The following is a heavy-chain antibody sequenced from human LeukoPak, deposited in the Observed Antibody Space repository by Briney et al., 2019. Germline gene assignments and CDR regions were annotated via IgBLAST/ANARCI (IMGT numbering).Heavy chain of an antibody. D-gene: IGHD5-18*01. CDR3: ARVRQTAMATPWYFDL. J-gene: IGHJ2*01. CDR1: GGSISGYY. Sequence: PSETLSLICTVSGGSISGYYWTWIRQPPGKGLEWIGYLYYSGSTTYNPSLRSRLTMSVDTSKNQFSLQVTSMTAADTAVYFCARVRQTAMATPWYFDLWGRGTLVTVSS. CDR2: LYYSGST. V-gene: IGHV4-59*01.